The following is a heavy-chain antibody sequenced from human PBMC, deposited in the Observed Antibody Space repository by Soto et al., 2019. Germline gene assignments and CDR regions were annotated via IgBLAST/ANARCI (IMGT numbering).Heavy chain of an antibody. CDR2: IYYSGTT. CDR1: GGSISSSNSY. J-gene: IGHJ5*02. D-gene: IGHD6-19*01. V-gene: IGHV4-39*01. Sequence: QLQLQESGPGLVKPSETLSLTCTVSGGSISSSNSYWGWIRQPPGKGLEGIGIIYYSGTTYYNPSLKSRVTISVDTSKNQFSLKLTSVTAADTAVYYCARSYSSGQRYFDPWGQGTLVTVSS. CDR3: ARSYSSGQRYFDP.